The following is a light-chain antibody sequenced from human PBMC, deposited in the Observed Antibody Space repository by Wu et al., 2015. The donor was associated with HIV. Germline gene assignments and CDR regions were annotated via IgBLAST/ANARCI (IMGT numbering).Light chain of an antibody. CDR1: QGIRND. CDR3: QQLNSYPPFT. V-gene: IGKV1-6*01. CDR2: AAS. Sequence: AIQMTQSPSSLSASVGDRVTITCRASQGIRNDLGWYQQKPGKAPKLLIYAASILQSGVPSRFSGSGSGTDFTLTINSLQPEDFATYYCQQLNSYPPFTFGPETKVDIK. J-gene: IGKJ3*01.